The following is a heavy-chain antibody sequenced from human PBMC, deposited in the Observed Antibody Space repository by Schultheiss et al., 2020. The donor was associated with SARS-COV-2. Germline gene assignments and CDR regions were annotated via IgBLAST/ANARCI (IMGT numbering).Heavy chain of an antibody. V-gene: IGHV4-59*01. D-gene: IGHD2-2*01. Sequence: SETLSLTCTVSGGSISSYYWSWIRQPPGKGLEWIGYIYYSGSTNYNPSLKSRVTISVDTSKNQFSLKLSSVTAADTAVYYCARWGYCSSTSCYYYYYYYMDVWGKGTTVTVSS. CDR3: ARWGYCSSTSCYYYYYYYMDV. CDR2: IYYSGST. J-gene: IGHJ6*03. CDR1: GGSISSYY.